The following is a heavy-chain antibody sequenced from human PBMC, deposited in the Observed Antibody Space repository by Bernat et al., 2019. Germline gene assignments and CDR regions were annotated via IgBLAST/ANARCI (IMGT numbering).Heavy chain of an antibody. D-gene: IGHD2/OR15-2a*01. Sequence: EVQLVESGGGLVQPGGSLKVSCAASGFTFSSHWMSWVRHLPGKGLEWVANINQDGTEKYYVDSVKCRFTISRENAKNSLYLQMNSLRVEDTAVYYCVGAVWNSVDKWGQGTLVTVSS. CDR3: VGAVWNSVDK. V-gene: IGHV3-7*03. CDR2: INQDGTEK. J-gene: IGHJ4*02. CDR1: GFTFSSHW.